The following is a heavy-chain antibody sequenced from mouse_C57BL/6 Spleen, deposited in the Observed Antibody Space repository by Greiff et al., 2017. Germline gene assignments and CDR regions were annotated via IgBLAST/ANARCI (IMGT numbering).Heavy chain of an antibody. J-gene: IGHJ2*01. Sequence: VNLVESGPELAKPGASVKLSCKASGYTFTSYWMHWVKQSPGQGLEWIGYINPSSGYTNYNQKFKDKATLTADKSSSTAYMQLGSLTYEDSTVYYCASEATAIVTTSVDYWGQGTTLTVSA. D-gene: IGHD2-12*01. V-gene: IGHV1-7*01. CDR2: INPSSGYT. CDR1: GYTFTSYW. CDR3: ASEATAIVTTSVDY.